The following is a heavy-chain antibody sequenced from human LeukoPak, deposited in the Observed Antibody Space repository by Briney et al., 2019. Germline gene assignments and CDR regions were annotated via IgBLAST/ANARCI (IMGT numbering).Heavy chain of an antibody. V-gene: IGHV3-49*04. J-gene: IGHJ4*02. CDR2: IASKTYGGTA. Sequence: GGSLRLSCTASGFTFGDYAMTWVRHAPGKGQEWVGFIASKTYGGTAEYAASVKRRFTISRDDSKSIAYLQMNSLKTEDTAVYYCTLDRDSYYYDSSGYYAFSDYWGQGTLVTVSS. CDR1: GFTFGDYA. D-gene: IGHD3-22*01. CDR3: TLDRDSYYYDSSGYYAFSDY.